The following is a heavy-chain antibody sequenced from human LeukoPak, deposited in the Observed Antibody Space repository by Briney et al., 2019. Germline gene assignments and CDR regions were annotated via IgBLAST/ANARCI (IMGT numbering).Heavy chain of an antibody. J-gene: IGHJ4*02. CDR2: IYTSGST. Sequence: SETLSLTCTFSGGSVSSYYWSWIRQPAGKGLEWIGRIYTSGSTNYNPSLKSRVTMSVDTSKNQFSLKLTSMTAADTAIYYCAREYSYWGQGTPVTVSS. CDR3: AREYSY. D-gene: IGHD2-15*01. CDR1: GGSVSSYY. V-gene: IGHV4-4*07.